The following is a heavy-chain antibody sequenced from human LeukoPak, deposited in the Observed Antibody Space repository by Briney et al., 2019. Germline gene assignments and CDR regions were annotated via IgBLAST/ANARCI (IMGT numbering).Heavy chain of an antibody. CDR2: INHSGGT. Sequence: SETLSLTCAGYGGSFSGYYWSWIRQPPGKGLEWIGEINHSGGTNYNPSLKSRVTISVDTSKNQFSLKLSSVTAADTAVYYCARDARYSNYVEFDYWGRGTLVTVSS. CDR1: GGSFSGYY. CDR3: ARDARYSNYVEFDY. J-gene: IGHJ4*02. V-gene: IGHV4-34*01. D-gene: IGHD4-11*01.